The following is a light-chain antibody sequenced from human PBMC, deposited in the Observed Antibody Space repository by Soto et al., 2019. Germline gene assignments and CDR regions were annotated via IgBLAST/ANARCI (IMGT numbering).Light chain of an antibody. V-gene: IGKV3-11*01. CDR2: DAS. Sequence: EIVLTQSPATLSLSPGERATLSCRASRTVSIFLAWYQQKPGQAPRLLIYDASTRAPGIPARFSGSGSGTDFTLTITSLEPEDFAVYYCQERSNWPRGTFGQGTKVEIK. CDR1: RTVSIF. J-gene: IGKJ1*01. CDR3: QERSNWPRGT.